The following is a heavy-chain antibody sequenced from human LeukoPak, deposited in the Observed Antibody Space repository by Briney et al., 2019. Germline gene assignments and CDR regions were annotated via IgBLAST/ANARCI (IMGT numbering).Heavy chain of an antibody. V-gene: IGHV3-23*01. CDR3: AKGRGYSYGYFDY. J-gene: IGHJ4*02. CDR1: GLTFNAYA. CDR2: ISGSGGST. D-gene: IGHD5-18*01. Sequence: GGSLGLSCAASGLTFNAYAFTWVRQAPGKGLEWVSAISGSGGSTYYADSVKGRFTISRDNSKNTLYLQMNSLRAEDTAVYYCAKGRGYSYGYFDYWGQGTLVTVSS.